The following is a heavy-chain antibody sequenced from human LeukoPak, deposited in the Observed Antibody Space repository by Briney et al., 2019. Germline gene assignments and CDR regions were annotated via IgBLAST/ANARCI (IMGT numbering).Heavy chain of an antibody. J-gene: IGHJ4*02. V-gene: IGHV4-39*07. Sequence: SETLSLTCTVSGGSISSSSYYWGWIRQPPGKGLEWIGSIYYSGSTNYNPSLKSRVTISVDTSKNQFSLKLSSVTAADTAVYYCARMGGYDYDFDYWGQGTLVTVSS. D-gene: IGHD5-12*01. CDR3: ARMGGYDYDFDY. CDR2: IYYSGST. CDR1: GGSISSSSYY.